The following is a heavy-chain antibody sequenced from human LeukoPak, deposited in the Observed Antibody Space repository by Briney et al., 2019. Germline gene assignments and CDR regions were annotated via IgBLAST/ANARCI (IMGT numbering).Heavy chain of an antibody. Sequence: SQTLSLTCAISGDSVSSNSATWNWIRQSPSRGLDWLGRTYYRSKWYNDYAVSVKGRIAINPDTSKNQFSLQLNSVTHEDTAVYYCARAKGRSPLFDYWGQGTLVTVSS. V-gene: IGHV6-1*01. CDR2: TYYRSKWYN. CDR3: ARAKGRSPLFDY. J-gene: IGHJ4*02. D-gene: IGHD6-13*01. CDR1: GDSVSSNSAT.